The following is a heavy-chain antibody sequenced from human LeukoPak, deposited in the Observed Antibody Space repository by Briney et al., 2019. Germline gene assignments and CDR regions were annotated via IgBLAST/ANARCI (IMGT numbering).Heavy chain of an antibody. J-gene: IGHJ6*03. V-gene: IGHV1-69*05. CDR2: IIPIFGTA. Sequence: SVKVSCKAPGGTFSSYAINWVRQAPGQGLEWVGRIIPIFGTANYAQKFQGRVTITTDESTSTAYMELSSLRSEDTAVYYCARGVSGYQGYYNMDVWDKGTTVTVSS. CDR3: ARGVSGYQGYYNMDV. CDR1: GGTFSSYA. D-gene: IGHD3-22*01.